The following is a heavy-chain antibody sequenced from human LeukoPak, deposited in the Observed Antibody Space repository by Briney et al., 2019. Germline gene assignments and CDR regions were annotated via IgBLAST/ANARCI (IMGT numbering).Heavy chain of an antibody. D-gene: IGHD3-3*01. Sequence: SETLSLTCNVSRGSINSYYWSWIRQSPGKGLEWIGYVRYSGSTHYNPSLKSRVTISMDTSKKYFSLKLTSVTAADTAVYYCARFLETDNCFDPWGQGILVIVSS. CDR3: ARFLETDNCFDP. CDR1: RGSINSYY. CDR2: VRYSGST. V-gene: IGHV4-59*01. J-gene: IGHJ5*02.